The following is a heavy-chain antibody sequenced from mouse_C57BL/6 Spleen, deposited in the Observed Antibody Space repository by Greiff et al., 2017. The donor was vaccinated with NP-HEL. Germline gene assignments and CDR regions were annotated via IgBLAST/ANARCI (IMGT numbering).Heavy chain of an antibody. CDR3: TFYYYGSSVFAY. Sequence: VQLKQSGAELVRPGASVKLSCTASGFNIKDDYMHWVKQRPEQGLEWIGWIDPENGDTEYASKFQGKATITADTSSNTAYLQLSSLTSEDTAVYYCTFYYYGSSVFAYWGQGTLVTVSA. CDR2: IDPENGDT. CDR1: GFNIKDDY. J-gene: IGHJ3*01. D-gene: IGHD1-1*01. V-gene: IGHV14-4*01.